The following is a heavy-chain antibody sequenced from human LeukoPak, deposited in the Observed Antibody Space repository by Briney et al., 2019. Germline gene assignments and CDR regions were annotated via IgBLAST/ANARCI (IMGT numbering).Heavy chain of an antibody. V-gene: IGHV3-23*01. J-gene: IGHJ4*02. CDR3: ARLMTTSGWYEDY. Sequence: GGSLRLSCAASGFTFSSYAMNWVRQAPGKGLEWVSAITNTGGSSYYLDSVKGRFTISRDNSKNTLHLQMNSLRAEDTAVYFCARLMTTSGWYEDYWGQGTLATVSS. CDR2: ITNTGGSS. D-gene: IGHD6-19*01. CDR1: GFTFSSYA.